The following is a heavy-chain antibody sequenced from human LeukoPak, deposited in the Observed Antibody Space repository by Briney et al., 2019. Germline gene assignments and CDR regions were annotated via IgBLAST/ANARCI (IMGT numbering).Heavy chain of an antibody. J-gene: IGHJ3*02. CDR3: ATLTGGDDAFDI. CDR1: GGSISSYY. CDR2: IYHSGST. Sequence: SETLPLTCTVSGGSISSYYWSWTRQPPGKGLEWIGIIYHSGSTYFNPSLKSRVTISVLTSKNRFSLKLSSVTAADTAVYYCATLTGGDDAFDIWGQGTMVTVSS. D-gene: IGHD4-23*01. V-gene: IGHV4-59*01.